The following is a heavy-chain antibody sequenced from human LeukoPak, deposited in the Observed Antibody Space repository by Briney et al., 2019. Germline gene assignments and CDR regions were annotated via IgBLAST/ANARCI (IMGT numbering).Heavy chain of an antibody. Sequence: SVKVSCKASGGTFSSYAISWVRQAPGQGLEWMGRIIPILGIANHAQKFQGRVTITADKSTSTAYMELSSLRSEDTAVYYCARDVRAGRNDAFDIWGQGTTVTVSS. J-gene: IGHJ3*02. CDR3: ARDVRAGRNDAFDI. CDR1: GGTFSSYA. V-gene: IGHV1-69*04. D-gene: IGHD1-14*01. CDR2: IIPILGIA.